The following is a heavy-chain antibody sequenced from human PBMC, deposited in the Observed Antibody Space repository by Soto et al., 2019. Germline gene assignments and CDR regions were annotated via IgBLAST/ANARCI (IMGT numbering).Heavy chain of an antibody. V-gene: IGHV5-51*01. D-gene: IGHD2-15*01. CDR3: ARRARRSSSNSGGSCYSCGFDI. CDR2: IYPGDSDT. J-gene: IGHJ3*02. Sequence: PGESLKISCKGTGYNFTSYWIGWVRQMPGKGLDWMGIIYPGDSDTRYSPSFQGQVTISVDKSDSTAYLQWGSLKAPDTAMYYCARRARRSSSNSGGSCYSCGFDIWGQGTMVTVSS. CDR1: GYNFTSYW.